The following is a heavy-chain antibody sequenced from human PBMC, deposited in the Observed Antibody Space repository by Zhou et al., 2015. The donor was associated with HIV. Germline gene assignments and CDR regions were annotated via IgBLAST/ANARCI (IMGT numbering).Heavy chain of an antibody. CDR3: ARGKLPDYYGSGSYYNNYYYGMDV. D-gene: IGHD3-10*01. CDR1: GGTFSSYA. Sequence: QVQLVQSGAEVKKPGSSVKVSCKASGGTFSSYAISWVRQAPGQGLEWMGGIIPIFGTANYAQKFQGRVTITADESTSTAYMELSSLRSEDTAVYYCARGKLPDYYGSGSYYNNYYYGMDVWGQGTTVTVSS. J-gene: IGHJ6*02. V-gene: IGHV1-69*01. CDR2: IIPIFGTA.